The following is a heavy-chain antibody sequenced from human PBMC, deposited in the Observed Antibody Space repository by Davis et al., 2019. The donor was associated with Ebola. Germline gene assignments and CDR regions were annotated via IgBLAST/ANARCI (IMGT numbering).Heavy chain of an antibody. CDR2: ISSSSSYI. D-gene: IGHD2-2*01. Sequence: PGGSLRLSCAASGFTFSSYSMNWVRQAPGKGLEWVSSISSSSSYIYYADSVKGRFTISRDNAKNSLYLQMNSLRAEDTAVYYCARDSSTSLLPDYWGQGTLVTVSS. J-gene: IGHJ4*02. CDR1: GFTFSSYS. V-gene: IGHV3-21*01. CDR3: ARDSSTSLLPDY.